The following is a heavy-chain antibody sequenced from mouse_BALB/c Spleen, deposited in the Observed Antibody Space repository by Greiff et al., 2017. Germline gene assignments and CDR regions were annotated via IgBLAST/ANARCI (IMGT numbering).Heavy chain of an antibody. V-gene: IGHV5-12-2*01. CDR2: ISNGGGST. Sequence: EVKLVESGGGLVQPGGSLKLSCAASGFTFSSYTMSWVRQTPEKRLEWVAYISNGGGSTYYPDTVKGRFTISRDNAKNTLYLQMSSLKSEDTAMYYCARHKYGNEGAMDYWGQGTSVTVSS. J-gene: IGHJ4*01. CDR3: ARHKYGNEGAMDY. D-gene: IGHD2-10*02. CDR1: GFTFSSYT.